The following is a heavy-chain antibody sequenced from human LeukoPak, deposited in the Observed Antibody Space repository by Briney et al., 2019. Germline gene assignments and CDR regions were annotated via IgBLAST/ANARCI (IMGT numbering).Heavy chain of an antibody. CDR1: AGSISNYY. V-gene: IGHV4-4*07. D-gene: IGHD5-18*01. CDR2: IYSSGST. J-gene: IGHJ4*02. Sequence: PQTLSPTCTVCAGSISNYYWSWIRQPAGKGLEWIGRIYSSGSTYYNPSLKSRVTMSVDTSKNQFSLKLSSVTAADTAVYYCAREGPEYTAMAPFDYWGQGTLVTVSS. CDR3: AREGPEYTAMAPFDY.